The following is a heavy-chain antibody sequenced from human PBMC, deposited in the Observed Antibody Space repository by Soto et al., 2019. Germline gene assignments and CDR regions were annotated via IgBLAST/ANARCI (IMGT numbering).Heavy chain of an antibody. CDR1: GFTFSSYW. CDR2: INSDGSST. Sequence: PGGALRLSCAASGFTFSSYWMHWVRQAPGKGLVWVSRINSDGSSTSYADSVKGRFTISRDNSKNTLYLQMNSLRAEDTAVYYCAKDPYDILTGYYYGPGYWGQGTLVNVSS. V-gene: IGHV3-74*01. J-gene: IGHJ4*02. CDR3: AKDPYDILTGYYYGPGY. D-gene: IGHD3-9*01.